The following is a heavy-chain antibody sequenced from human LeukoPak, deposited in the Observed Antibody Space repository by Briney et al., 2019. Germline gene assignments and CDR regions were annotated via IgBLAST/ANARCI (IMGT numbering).Heavy chain of an antibody. Sequence: GGSLRLSCAASGFTFSSYGMNWVRQAPGKGLEWVSYIGTSSSTIYYADSVKGRFTISRDNAKNSLYLQMNSLRDEDTAVYYCARHDYGGNSGDYWGQGTLVTVSS. D-gene: IGHD4-23*01. CDR1: GFTFSSYG. V-gene: IGHV3-48*02. CDR2: IGTSSSTI. CDR3: ARHDYGGNSGDY. J-gene: IGHJ4*02.